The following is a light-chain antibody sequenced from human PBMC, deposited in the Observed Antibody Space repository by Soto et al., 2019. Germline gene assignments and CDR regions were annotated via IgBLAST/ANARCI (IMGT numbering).Light chain of an antibody. J-gene: IGKJ1*01. Sequence: DIQMTQSPSSLSACVGDRVTITCQASQDITNFLNWYQQKPGKAPNLLIYAASNLDTGFPSRFSVSGSGTDFTFTNSSLQPEDIATYYCQQYDILPWTFGQGTKVEIK. CDR1: QDITNF. CDR2: AAS. CDR3: QQYDILPWT. V-gene: IGKV1-33*01.